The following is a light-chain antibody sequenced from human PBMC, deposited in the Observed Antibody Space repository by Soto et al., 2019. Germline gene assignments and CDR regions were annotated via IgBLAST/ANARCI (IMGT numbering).Light chain of an antibody. CDR1: QSVSSY. J-gene: IGKJ2*01. V-gene: IGKV3-20*01. CDR2: GAS. Sequence: EIVLTQSPGTLSLSPGERATLSCRASQSVSSYLAWYQQKPGQAPRLLIYGASSRATGIADRFSGSGSGTDFTLTITRLEPEDFAVYYCHQYGRSPTTFGQGTQLEI. CDR3: HQYGRSPTT.